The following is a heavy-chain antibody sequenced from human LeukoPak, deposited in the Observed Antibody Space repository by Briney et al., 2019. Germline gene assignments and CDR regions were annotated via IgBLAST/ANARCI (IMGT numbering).Heavy chain of an antibody. V-gene: IGHV3-48*03. D-gene: IGHD3-22*01. J-gene: IGHJ4*02. CDR2: ISSSGSTI. CDR1: GFTFSSYE. CDR3: ARGGPYYYDSSGYYPFDY. Sequence: GGSLRLSCAASGFTFSSYEMNWVRQAPGKGLEWVSYISSSGSTIYYADSVKGRFTISRDNVKNSLYLQMNSLRAEDTAVYYCARGGPYYYDSSGYYPFDYWGQGTLVTVSS.